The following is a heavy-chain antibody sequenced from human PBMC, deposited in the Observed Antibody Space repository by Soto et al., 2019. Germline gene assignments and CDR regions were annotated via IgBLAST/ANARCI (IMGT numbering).Heavy chain of an antibody. D-gene: IGHD6-6*01. Sequence: GGSLRLSCAASGFTFSSYWMSWVRQAPGKGLEWVANIKQDGSEKYYVDSVKGRFTISRDNAKNSLYLQMNSLRAEDTAVYYCASEAVEGSSNYWGQGTLVTVSS. V-gene: IGHV3-7*01. CDR1: GFTFSSYW. CDR3: ASEAVEGSSNY. J-gene: IGHJ4*02. CDR2: IKQDGSEK.